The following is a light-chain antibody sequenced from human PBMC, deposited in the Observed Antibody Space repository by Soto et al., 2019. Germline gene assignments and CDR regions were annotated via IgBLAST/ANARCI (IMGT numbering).Light chain of an antibody. Sequence: EIVMTQPPATLSFSPGERATLSCRASQSVSSNLAWYQQKPGQAPRLLIYGASARATGVPARFSGSGSGTEFTRPGSSLQSENFAVYYCQQYNNWPPITFGQGTRLEIK. CDR3: QQYNNWPPIT. CDR1: QSVSSN. V-gene: IGKV3-15*01. J-gene: IGKJ5*01. CDR2: GAS.